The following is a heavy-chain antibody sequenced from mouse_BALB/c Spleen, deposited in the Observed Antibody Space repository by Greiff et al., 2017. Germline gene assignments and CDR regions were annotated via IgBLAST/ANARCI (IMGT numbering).Heavy chain of an antibody. Sequence: EVKLMESGGGLVKPGGSLKLSCAASGFTFSSYAMSWVRQTPEKRLEWVASISSGGSTYYPDSVKGRFTISRDNARNILYLQMSSLRSEDTAMYYCARVYDYDPWFAYWGQGTLVTVSA. D-gene: IGHD2-4*01. CDR2: ISSGGST. CDR3: ARVYDYDPWFAY. CDR1: GFTFSSYA. V-gene: IGHV5-6-5*01. J-gene: IGHJ3*01.